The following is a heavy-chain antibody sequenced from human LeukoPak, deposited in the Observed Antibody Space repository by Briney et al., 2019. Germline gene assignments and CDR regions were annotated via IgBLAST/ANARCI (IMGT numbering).Heavy chain of an antibody. J-gene: IGHJ4*02. V-gene: IGHV4-59*12. Sequence: SETLSLTCTVSGGSISSYYWSWIRQPPGKGLEWIGYIYYSGSTNYNPSLKSRVTISVDTSKNQFSLKLSSVTAADTAVYYCAIKNSGLFDYWGQGTLVTVSS. CDR2: IYYSGST. D-gene: IGHD3/OR15-3a*01. CDR3: AIKNSGLFDY. CDR1: GGSISSYY.